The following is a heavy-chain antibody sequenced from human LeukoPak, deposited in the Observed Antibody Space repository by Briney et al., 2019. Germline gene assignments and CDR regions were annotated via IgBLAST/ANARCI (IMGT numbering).Heavy chain of an antibody. J-gene: IGHJ4*02. V-gene: IGHV3-48*01. CDR3: ATDGRLLDY. CDR2: IDSSSATI. CDR1: GFIFNIYS. Sequence: GGSLRLSCAASGFIFNIYSMNWVRQAPGKGLEWVSYIDSSSATIFYSDSVRGRFTISRDNAKNSLFLQMNSLRADDTAVYYCATDGRLLDYWGQGTLVTVSS.